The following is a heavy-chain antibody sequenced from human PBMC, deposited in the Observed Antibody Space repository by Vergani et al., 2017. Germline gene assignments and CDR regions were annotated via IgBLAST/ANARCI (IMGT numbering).Heavy chain of an antibody. Sequence: EVQLVESGGGLVQPGRSLRLSCAASGFTFDDYAMHWVRQAPGKGLEWVSGISWNSGSIGYADSVKGRFTISRDNAKNSLYLQMNSLRAEDTALYYCAKDAVVAVAVRAFDIWGQGTMVTVSS. J-gene: IGHJ3*02. CDR1: GFTFDDYA. D-gene: IGHD6-19*01. CDR2: ISWNSGSI. CDR3: AKDAVVAVAVRAFDI. V-gene: IGHV3-9*01.